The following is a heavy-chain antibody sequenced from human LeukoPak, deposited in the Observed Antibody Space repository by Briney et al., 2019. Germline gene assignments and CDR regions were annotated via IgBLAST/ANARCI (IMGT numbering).Heavy chain of an antibody. CDR1: GFTFDTYS. CDR3: ARDLPSGYSIDY. J-gene: IGHJ4*02. Sequence: PGGSLRLSCAASGFTFDTYSMNWVRQAPGKGLEWVSYINGHSDAIYYADSAKARFTISRDNAKNSLYLQMNSLRAEDTAVYYCARDLPSGYSIDYWGQGTLVTVSS. V-gene: IGHV3-48*01. CDR2: INGHSDAI. D-gene: IGHD2-15*01.